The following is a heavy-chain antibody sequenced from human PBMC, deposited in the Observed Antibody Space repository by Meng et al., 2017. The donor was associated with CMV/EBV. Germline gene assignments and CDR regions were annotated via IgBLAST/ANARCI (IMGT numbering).Heavy chain of an antibody. V-gene: IGHV4-38-2*02. D-gene: IGHD1-26*01. CDR3: ARDQVGARETY. CDR1: GYSISSGYY. J-gene: IGHJ4*02. CDR2: IYHSGST. Sequence: SETLSLTCTVSGYSISSGYYWGWIRQPPGKGLEWIGSIYHSGSTYYNPSLKSRVTISVDTSKNQFSLKLSSVTAADTAVYYCARDQVGARETYWGRGTLVTVSS.